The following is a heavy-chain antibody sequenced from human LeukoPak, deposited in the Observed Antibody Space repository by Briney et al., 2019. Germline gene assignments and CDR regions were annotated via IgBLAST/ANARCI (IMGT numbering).Heavy chain of an antibody. D-gene: IGHD1-26*01. J-gene: IGHJ3*02. V-gene: IGHV1-46*01. CDR2: INPSGGST. CDR1: GYTFTSYY. CDR3: ASLWVVGAMRGEEKAFDI. Sequence: ASVKVSCKASGYTFTSYYMHWVRQAPGQGLEWMGIINPSGGSTSYAQKFQGRVTMTRDMSTSTVYMELSSLRSEDTAVYYCASLWVVGAMRGEEKAFDIWGQGKMVTVSS.